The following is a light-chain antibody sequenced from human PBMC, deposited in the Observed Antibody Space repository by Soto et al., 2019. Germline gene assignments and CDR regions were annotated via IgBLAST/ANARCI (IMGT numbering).Light chain of an antibody. CDR3: QSYDTSLSGLL. CDR2: GSN. Sequence: QSVLTQPRSVSGSPGQSVTVSCTGTSSDVGGYDFVSWYQQHPGKAPKLLIYGSNNRPSGVPDRFSGSKSGTSASLAITGLQPDDEADYYCQSYDTSLSGLLFGGGTKLTVL. CDR1: SSDVGGYDF. V-gene: IGLV2-11*01. J-gene: IGLJ2*01.